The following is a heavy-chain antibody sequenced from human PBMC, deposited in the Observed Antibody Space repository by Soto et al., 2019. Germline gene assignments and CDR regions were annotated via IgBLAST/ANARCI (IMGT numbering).Heavy chain of an antibody. Sequence: QLRLVQSGAEVRQPGSSVKVSCKAPGDTFTNYAISWLRLVPVQGLEWMGGIRPLVEAADLAQKFRGRLIISADASTSTGYMEVSNLISDDTAIYCCARRGYSNSWRFDYWGQGGLIT. CDR3: ARRGYSNSWRFDY. CDR1: GDTFTNYA. D-gene: IGHD6-13*01. J-gene: IGHJ4*02. CDR2: IRPLVEAA. V-gene: IGHV1-69*01.